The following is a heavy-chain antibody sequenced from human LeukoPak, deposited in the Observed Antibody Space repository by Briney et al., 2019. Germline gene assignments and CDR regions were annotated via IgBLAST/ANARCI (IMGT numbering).Heavy chain of an antibody. CDR1: GYTLTELS. CDR3: ATLSGGRTYYFDY. J-gene: IGHJ4*02. D-gene: IGHD2-15*01. CDR2: FDPEDGET. Sequence: VASVKVSCKDSGYTLTELSMHWVRQAPGKGLEWMGGFDPEDGETIYAQKFQGRVTMTEDTSTDTAYMELRRLRSEDTAVYYCATLSGGRTYYFDYWGQGTLVTVSS. V-gene: IGHV1-24*01.